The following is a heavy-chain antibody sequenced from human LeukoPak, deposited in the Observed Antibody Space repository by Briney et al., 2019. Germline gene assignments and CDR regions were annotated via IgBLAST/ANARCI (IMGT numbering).Heavy chain of an antibody. J-gene: IGHJ6*03. CDR2: INPIFGTA. Sequence: SVTVSFKSSGSTFCSYAINWGRQPPGQGHGWMGGINPIFGTANYAQTFQGRVATTADESTSTAYFELSRLISADTTAYYCAREGYYGSGSYDYYSYYIDVWGKGTTVTISS. D-gene: IGHD3-10*01. V-gene: IGHV1-69*01. CDR3: AREGYYGSGSYDYYSYYIDV. CDR1: GSTFCSYA.